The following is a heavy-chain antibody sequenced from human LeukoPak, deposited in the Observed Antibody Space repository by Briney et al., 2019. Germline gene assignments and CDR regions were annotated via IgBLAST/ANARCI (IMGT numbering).Heavy chain of an antibody. CDR2: INSDGSST. V-gene: IGHV3-74*01. D-gene: IGHD5-18*01. CDR3: AGDGPGDTALDY. CDR1: GFTFSIYR. J-gene: IGHJ4*02. Sequence: AGYLRLSCAASGFTFSIYRMHWVRHPPGKGLEWVSRINSDGSSTSYADSVKGRFTISRDNAKNTLYLQMNSLRVEDTALYFCAGDGPGDTALDYWGQGGLVTVSS.